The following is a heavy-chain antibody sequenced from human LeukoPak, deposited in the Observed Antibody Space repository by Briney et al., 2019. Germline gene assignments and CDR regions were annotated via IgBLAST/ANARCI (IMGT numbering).Heavy chain of an antibody. D-gene: IGHD1-26*01. CDR2: IKHDGTEM. V-gene: IGHV3-7*01. CDR1: GFPNSSYW. Sequence: GGSLRLSCVASGFPNSSYWMGWVRQAPGKGLECVANIKHDGTEMYLVDSVKGRFIISRDNARNSVFLQMDILRVEDTAVYYCARSGRPEKNFYYTDVWGKGTTVTVSS. J-gene: IGHJ6*03. CDR3: ARSGRPEKNFYYTDV.